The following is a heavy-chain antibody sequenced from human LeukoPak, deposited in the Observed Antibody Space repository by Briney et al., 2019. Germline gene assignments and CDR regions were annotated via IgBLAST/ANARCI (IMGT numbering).Heavy chain of an antibody. CDR3: ARANTPLPMIIDPGPFGY. CDR2: IYCGGST. V-gene: IGHV3-53*01. J-gene: IGHJ4*02. Sequence: GGSLRLSCAASGFTVSSNYMSGVRQAPGKGLEWVSVIYCGGSTYYADSVKGRFTISRKNSKNTLYLQMNSLRAEDTAFSSCARANTPLPMIIDPGPFGYWGQGTLVTVSS. CDR1: GFTVSSNY. D-gene: IGHD3-22*01.